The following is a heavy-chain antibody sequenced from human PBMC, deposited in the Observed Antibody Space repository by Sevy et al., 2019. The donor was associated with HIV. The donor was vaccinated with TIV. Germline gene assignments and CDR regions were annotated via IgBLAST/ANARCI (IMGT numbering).Heavy chain of an antibody. CDR3: AKDINRGCDGVNCYSYYYYFYGLDV. V-gene: IGHV3-9*01. CDR2: VSWNSRYI. J-gene: IGHJ6*02. D-gene: IGHD2-21*01. Sequence: GGSLRLSCATSGFPFNDHAMHWVRQVPGKGLEWVSGVSWNSRYIGYADSVKGRFTISRDNARHFLYLEMNSLRPEDTALYYCAKDINRGCDGVNCYSYYYYFYGLDVWGQVTTVTVSS. CDR1: GFPFNDHA.